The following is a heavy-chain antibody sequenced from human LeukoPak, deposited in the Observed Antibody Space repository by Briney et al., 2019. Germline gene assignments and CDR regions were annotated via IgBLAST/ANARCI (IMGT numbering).Heavy chain of an antibody. CDR1: GLTFRSYR. V-gene: IGHV3-74*01. CDR3: AVPGCSSPCYYYMDV. D-gene: IGHD2-2*01. CDR2: INSDGSST. J-gene: IGHJ6*03. Sequence: QPGGSLRLSCAASGLTFRSYRMHWVRQAPGKGLVWVSRINSDGSSTSYADSVKGRFTISRDNAKNTLFLQMNSLRAEDTAVYYCAVPGCSSPCYYYMDVWGKGTTVTVSS.